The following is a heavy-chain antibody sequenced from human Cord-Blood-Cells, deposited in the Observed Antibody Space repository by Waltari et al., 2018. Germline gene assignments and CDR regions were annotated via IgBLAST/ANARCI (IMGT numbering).Heavy chain of an antibody. CDR2: INPNSGGT. J-gene: IGHJ4*02. CDR1: GYTFTGYY. CDR3: ARDPRGGGGGWYYFDY. Sequence: QVQLVQSGAEVKKPGASVKVSCKASGYTFTGYYMHWVRQAPGQGLEWMGWINPNSGGTNYAQKFPGRVTMTRDTPINTAYMGLGRLRSDDAAVYYCARDPRGGGGGWYYFDYWGQGTLVTVSS. D-gene: IGHD3-16*01. V-gene: IGHV1-2*02.